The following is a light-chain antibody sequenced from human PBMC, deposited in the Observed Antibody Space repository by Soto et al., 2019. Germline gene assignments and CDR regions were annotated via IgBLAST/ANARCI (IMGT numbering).Light chain of an antibody. V-gene: IGLV2-14*03. Sequence: QSALTQPASISGSPGQSITISCTGTSSDVGGYNYVSWYQHHPGKAPKLLIYDVSYRPSGVSNRFSGSKSDNTASLTISGLQAEDEADYYCSSYTSTSTVVFGGGTKLTVL. CDR3: SSYTSTSTVV. CDR1: SSDVGGYNY. J-gene: IGLJ2*01. CDR2: DVS.